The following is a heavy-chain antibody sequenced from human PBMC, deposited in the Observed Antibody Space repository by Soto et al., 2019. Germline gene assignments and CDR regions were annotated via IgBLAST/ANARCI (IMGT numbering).Heavy chain of an antibody. CDR3: ARGLLGVPFDY. V-gene: IGHV1-8*01. CDR1: GYTFKCSA. D-gene: IGHD3-16*01. J-gene: IGHJ4*02. CDR2: MNPNSGNT. Sequence: ASAKLTCKACGYTFKCSAINWVRQAAGQGLEWMGWMNPNSGNTGYAQKFQGRVTMTRNTSISTAYMELSSLRSEDTAVYYCARGLLGVPFDYWGQGTLVTVSS.